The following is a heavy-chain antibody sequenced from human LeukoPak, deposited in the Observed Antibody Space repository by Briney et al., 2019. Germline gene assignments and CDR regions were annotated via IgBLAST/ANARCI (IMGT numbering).Heavy chain of an antibody. CDR3: ARVESGYSFRHYYYYMDV. D-gene: IGHD3-3*01. CDR1: GGSISSYY. V-gene: IGHV4-4*07. J-gene: IGHJ6*03. CDR2: TYTSGST. Sequence: SETLSLTCTVSGGSISSYYWSWIRQPAGKGLEWIGRTYTSGSTNYNPSLKSRVTMSVDTSKNQFSLKLSSVTAADTAVYYCARVESGYSFRHYYYYMDVWGKGTTVTVSS.